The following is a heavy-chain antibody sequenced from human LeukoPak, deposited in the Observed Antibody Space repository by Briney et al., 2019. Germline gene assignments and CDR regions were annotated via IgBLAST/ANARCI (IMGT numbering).Heavy chain of an antibody. CDR3: ARLRRGSYYDY. Sequence: PSETLSLTCTVSGGSINSNTYYWGWIRQPPGKGLEWSGTISYSGSTYYNPSLKSRVTISVGTSKNQSSLRLNSVTAADTAVYYCARLRRGSYYDYWGQGTLVTVSS. V-gene: IGHV4-39*01. CDR1: GGSINSNTYY. D-gene: IGHD5-12*01. CDR2: ISYSGST. J-gene: IGHJ4*02.